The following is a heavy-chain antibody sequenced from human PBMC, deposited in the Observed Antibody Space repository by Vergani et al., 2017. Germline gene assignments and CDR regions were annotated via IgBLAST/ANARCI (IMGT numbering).Heavy chain of an antibody. V-gene: IGHV4-34*01. CDR1: GGSFSGYY. J-gene: IGHJ4*02. CDR3: ARARIAARLLDY. D-gene: IGHD6-6*01. Sequence: QVQLQQWGAGLLKPSETLSLTCAVYGGSFSGYYWSWIRQPPGKGLEWIGEINHSGSTNYNPSLKSRVTISVDTSKNQFSLKLSSVTAADTAVYYCARARIAARLLDYGGQGTLVTVSS. CDR2: INHSGST.